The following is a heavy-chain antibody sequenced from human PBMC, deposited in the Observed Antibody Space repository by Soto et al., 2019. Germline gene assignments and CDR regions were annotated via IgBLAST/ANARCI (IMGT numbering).Heavy chain of an antibody. CDR1: GDSISSGNKY. CDR3: ARVPSPFDYYYAMDV. D-gene: IGHD3-16*01. CDR2: IFSSGTT. V-gene: IGHV4-30-4*01. J-gene: IGHJ6*02. Sequence: LSLTCTVSGDSISSGNKYWSWIRQPPGKGLEWIGYIFSSGTTYYNPSLKSRLTMSLDTSQNQFSLKLNSVTDADTAVYYCARVPSPFDYYYAMDVWGQGTTVTVSS.